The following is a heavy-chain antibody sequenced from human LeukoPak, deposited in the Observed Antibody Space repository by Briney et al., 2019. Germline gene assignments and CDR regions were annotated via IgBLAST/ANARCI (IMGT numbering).Heavy chain of an antibody. Sequence: ASVKVSCKASGYTFTSYGISWVRQAPGQGLEWMGWISPYNGDTKYAQKFQGRVTMTRDTSISTAYMELSRLRSDDTAVYYCARDTNYYDSSGWPDYWGQGTLVTVSS. CDR3: ARDTNYYDSSGWPDY. D-gene: IGHD3-22*01. V-gene: IGHV1-18*01. J-gene: IGHJ4*02. CDR2: ISPYNGDT. CDR1: GYTFTSYG.